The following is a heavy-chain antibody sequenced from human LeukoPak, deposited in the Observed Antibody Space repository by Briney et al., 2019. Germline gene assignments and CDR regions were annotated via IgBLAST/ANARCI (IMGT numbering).Heavy chain of an antibody. J-gene: IGHJ4*02. D-gene: IGHD5-24*01. CDR1: GFTFSSYW. CDR2: VSRSGTTI. CDR3: ERSASARVGIRDGFPR. Sequence: GGSLRLSCAASGFTFSSYWMSWVRQAPGKGLEWVSYVSRSGTTIYYADSVKGRFTISRDNAKNSLYLQMNSLRAEDTAVYYCERSASARVGIRDGFPRWGQGTLVTVSS. V-gene: IGHV3-48*04.